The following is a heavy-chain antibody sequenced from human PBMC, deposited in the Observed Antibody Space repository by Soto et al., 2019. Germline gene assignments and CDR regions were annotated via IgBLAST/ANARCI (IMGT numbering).Heavy chain of an antibody. CDR2: INPNSGGT. CDR3: ARDCLYDIWRSSRFYSGMGV. J-gene: IGHJ6*02. D-gene: IGHD3-3*01. Sequence: GKGLEWMGWINPNSGGTNYAQKFQGRVTMTRDTSISTAYMELSRLRSDDTAVYYCARDCLYDIWRSSRFYSGMGVSGQAPT. V-gene: IGHV1-2*02.